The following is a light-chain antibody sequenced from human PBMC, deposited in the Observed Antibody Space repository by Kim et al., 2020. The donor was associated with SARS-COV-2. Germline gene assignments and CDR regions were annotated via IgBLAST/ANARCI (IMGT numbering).Light chain of an antibody. CDR2: EVS. CDR3: CSYAGSSTYV. CDR1: SSDVGSYNL. Sequence: GQSITISCTGTSSDVGSYNLVAWYQQHPGKAPKLMIYEVSKRPSGVSNRFSGAKSGNTASLTISGLQAEDEADYYCCSYAGSSTYVFGTGTKVTVL. V-gene: IGLV2-23*02. J-gene: IGLJ1*01.